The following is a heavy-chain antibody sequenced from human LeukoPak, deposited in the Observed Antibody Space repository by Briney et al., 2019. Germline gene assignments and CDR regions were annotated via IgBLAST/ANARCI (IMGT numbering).Heavy chain of an antibody. J-gene: IGHJ4*02. Sequence: PSETLSLTCTVSGGSIRGSIDCWGWIRQPRGKGMEWIGSIYYSGSTHYNPYFMSGVTTSVATSTTHFSLNWRAVTAAALASFYCARRSSGWVYDYWGQGNLVTVSS. V-gene: IGHV4-39*02. D-gene: IGHD6-19*01. CDR2: IYYSGST. CDR3: ARRSSGWVYDY. CDR1: GGSIRGSIDC.